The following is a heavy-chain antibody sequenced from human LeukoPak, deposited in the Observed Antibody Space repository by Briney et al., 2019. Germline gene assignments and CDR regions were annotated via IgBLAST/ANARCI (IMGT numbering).Heavy chain of an antibody. J-gene: IGHJ4*02. D-gene: IGHD5-12*01. CDR1: GGSIRRSGYF. Sequence: SETLSLTCTVSGGSIRRSGYFWGWIRQPPGKGLEWIGSISYGGSTCYNPSLQSRVTISVDTSKNQFSLKVSSVTAADTAVYYCARQGYGYEAFDYWGQGTLVTVSS. CDR2: ISYGGST. CDR3: ARQGYGYEAFDY. V-gene: IGHV4-39*01.